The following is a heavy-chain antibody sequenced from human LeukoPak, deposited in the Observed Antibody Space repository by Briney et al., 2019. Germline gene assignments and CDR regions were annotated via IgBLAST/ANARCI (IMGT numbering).Heavy chain of an antibody. CDR3: ARGIDDSSGYPGY. CDR1: TGSISTYF. CDR2: IDYTGTT. J-gene: IGHJ4*02. D-gene: IGHD3-22*01. V-gene: IGHV4-59*13. Sequence: SETLSLTRTVSTGSISTYFWSWIRQPPGKGLEWIGYIDYTGTTNYNPSLKSLVTISVDTSKNHFSLKLNSVTAADTAPYYCARGIDDSSGYPGYWGQGTLVTVSS.